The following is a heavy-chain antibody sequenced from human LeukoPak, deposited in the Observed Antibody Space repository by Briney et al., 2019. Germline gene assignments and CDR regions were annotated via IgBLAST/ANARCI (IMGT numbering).Heavy chain of an antibody. J-gene: IGHJ3*02. V-gene: IGHV3-48*01. CDR2: TSSNSSTI. D-gene: IGHD1-26*01. CDR1: GFTFSTYG. CDR3: ARDRSWEQAVDAFDI. Sequence: PGGSLRLSCAVSGFTFSTYGMHCDRQAPGKGLEWVSSTSSNSSTIYYADSVKGRFTISRDNAKNSLYLQMNSRRAEDTAVYYCARDRSWEQAVDAFDIWGQGTMVTVSS.